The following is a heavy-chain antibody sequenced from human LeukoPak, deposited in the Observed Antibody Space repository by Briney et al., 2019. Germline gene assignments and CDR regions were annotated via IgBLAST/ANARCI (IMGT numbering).Heavy chain of an antibody. J-gene: IGHJ3*02. V-gene: IGHV4-4*07. CDR3: ARDTWGKDAFDI. Sequence: SETLSLTCAVYGGSFSGYYWSWIRQPAGKGLEWIGRIYSSGSTDYDPSLKSRVTMSVDTSKNQFSLKLNSVTAADTAVYYCARDTWGKDAFDIWGQGTVVIVSS. D-gene: IGHD3-16*01. CDR2: IYSSGST. CDR1: GGSFSGYY.